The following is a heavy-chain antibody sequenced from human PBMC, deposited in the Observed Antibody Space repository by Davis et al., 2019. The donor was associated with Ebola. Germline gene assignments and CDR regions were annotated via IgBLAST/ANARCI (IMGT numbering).Heavy chain of an antibody. CDR1: GGSMSSGTYY. J-gene: IGHJ2*01. Sequence: SETLSLTCGVSGGSMSSGTYYWGWVRQPPGKGLEWIGSIYYNGRTYYRTSLEGRVSILLDTSKNQFSLNLRSVTAADTAVYFCARLSGLFSSPSGALYFDLWGRGTLVSVSS. CDR2: IYYNGRT. CDR3: ARLSGLFSSPSGALYFDL. D-gene: IGHD6-6*01. V-gene: IGHV4-39*07.